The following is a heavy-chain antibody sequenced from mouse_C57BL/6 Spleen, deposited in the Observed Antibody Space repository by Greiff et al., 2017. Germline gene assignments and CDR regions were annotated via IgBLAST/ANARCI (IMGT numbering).Heavy chain of an antibody. CDR3: ASYDYDPPY. CDR1: GYTFTGYW. Sequence: VQLQQSGAELMKPGASVKLSCKATGYTFTGYWIEWVKQRPGHGLEWIGEILPGSGSTNYNEKFKSKATLTVDKPSSTAYMQLSSLTSEDSAVYYCASYDYDPPYWGQGTLVTVSA. CDR2: ILPGSGST. D-gene: IGHD2-4*01. J-gene: IGHJ3*01. V-gene: IGHV1-9*01.